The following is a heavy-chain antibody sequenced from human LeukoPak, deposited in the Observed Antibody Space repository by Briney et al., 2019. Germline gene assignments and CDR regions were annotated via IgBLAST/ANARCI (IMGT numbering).Heavy chain of an antibody. CDR1: GFTFSNAW. V-gene: IGHV3-7*01. CDR3: ARDQVYGDCFDY. CDR2: IKQDGSEK. D-gene: IGHD4-17*01. Sequence: GGSLRLSCAASGFTFSNAWMSWVRQAPGKGLEWVANIKQDGSEKYYVDSVKGRFTISRDNAKNSLYLQMNSLRAEDTAVYYCARDQVYGDCFDYWGQGTLVTVSS. J-gene: IGHJ4*02.